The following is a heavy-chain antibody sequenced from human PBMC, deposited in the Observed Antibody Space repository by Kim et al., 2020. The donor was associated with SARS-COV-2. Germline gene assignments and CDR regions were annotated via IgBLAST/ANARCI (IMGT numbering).Heavy chain of an antibody. Sequence: GGSLRLSCAASGFTFSSYAMHWVRQAPGKGLEWVAVISYDGSNKYYADSVKGRFTISRDNSKNTLYLQMNSLRAEDTAVYYCARNGYYYDSSGYSRYYYYYGMDVWGQGTTVTVSS. CDR3: ARNGYYYDSSGYSRYYYYYGMDV. V-gene: IGHV3-30*04. J-gene: IGHJ6*02. D-gene: IGHD3-22*01. CDR2: ISYDGSNK. CDR1: GFTFSSYA.